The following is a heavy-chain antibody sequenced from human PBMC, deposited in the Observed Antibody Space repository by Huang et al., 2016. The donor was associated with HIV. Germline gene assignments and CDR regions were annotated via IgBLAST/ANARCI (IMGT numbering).Heavy chain of an antibody. CDR2: ISDDGRNK. J-gene: IGHJ4*02. CDR1: GFSCSDSG. Sequence: QVQLVESGGGVVEPGRSLRVSCAASGFSCSDSGMHWVRQAPGKVMELVACISDDGRNKFYADSVKGRFTISRDNSKTTVYLQMNSLRAGDTAVYYCAKDRRAYYYGSGIEYWGQGARVTVSS. CDR3: AKDRRAYYYGSGIEY. V-gene: IGHV3-30*18. D-gene: IGHD3-10*01.